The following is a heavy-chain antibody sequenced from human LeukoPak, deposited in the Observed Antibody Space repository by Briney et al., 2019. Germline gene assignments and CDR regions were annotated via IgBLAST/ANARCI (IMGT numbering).Heavy chain of an antibody. CDR1: GFTFSSYA. CDR2: IKSKTDGGTT. J-gene: IGHJ4*02. Sequence: PGRSLRLSCAASGFTFSSYAMHWVRQAPGKGLEWVGRIKSKTDGGTTDYAAPVKGRFTISRDDSKNTLYLQMNSLKTEDTAVYYCTTEDMIVVVHRVYWGQGTLVTVSS. V-gene: IGHV3-15*01. D-gene: IGHD3-22*01. CDR3: TTEDMIVVVHRVY.